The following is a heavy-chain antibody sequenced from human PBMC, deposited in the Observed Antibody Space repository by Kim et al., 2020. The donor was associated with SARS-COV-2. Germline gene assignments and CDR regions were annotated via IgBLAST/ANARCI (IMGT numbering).Heavy chain of an antibody. D-gene: IGHD3-10*01. J-gene: IGHJ4*02. V-gene: IGHV1-46*01. Sequence: AQKFQGRVTMTRDTSTSPVYMELSSLRSEDTAVYYCARVEVRGVITTLDYWGQGTLVTVSS. CDR3: ARVEVRGVITTLDY.